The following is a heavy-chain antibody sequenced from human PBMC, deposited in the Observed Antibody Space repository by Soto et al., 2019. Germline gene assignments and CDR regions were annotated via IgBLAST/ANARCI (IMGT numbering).Heavy chain of an antibody. Sequence: HPGGSLRLSCAASGLTLSTSAMHWVRQAPGRGLEWVALISHDGSHEYYGDSVKGRSSVSRDNSHNILHLQMNSLRIEDTAVYFCARNTDHRLVRGWLDPWGQGTLVTVSS. CDR1: GLTLSTSA. V-gene: IGHV3-30-3*01. CDR3: ARNTDHRLVRGWLDP. D-gene: IGHD3-10*01. J-gene: IGHJ5*02. CDR2: ISHDGSHE.